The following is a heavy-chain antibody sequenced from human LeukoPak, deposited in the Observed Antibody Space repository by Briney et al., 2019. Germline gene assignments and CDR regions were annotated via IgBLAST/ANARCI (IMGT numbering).Heavy chain of an antibody. CDR1: GGSINSSSYY. Sequence: SETLSLTCTVSGGSINSSSYYWGWIRQPPGKGLEWIGNIYHSESTYCNPSLKSRVTISVDTSKNQFSLKLSSVTAADTAVYYCARRTRDFWSDYPPSDYFDYWGQGTLVTVSS. V-gene: IGHV4-39*07. D-gene: IGHD3-3*01. J-gene: IGHJ4*02. CDR2: IYHSEST. CDR3: ARRTRDFWSDYPPSDYFDY.